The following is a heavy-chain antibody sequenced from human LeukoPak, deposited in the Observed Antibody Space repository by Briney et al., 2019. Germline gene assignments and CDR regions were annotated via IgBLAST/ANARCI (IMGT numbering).Heavy chain of an antibody. CDR3: ARRPELRAFDI. J-gene: IGHJ3*02. V-gene: IGHV4-59*01. CDR2: IYYSGST. Sequence: PSETLSLTCTVSGGSISTYYWSWIRQPPGRGLEWIGNIYYSGSTNYNPSLKSRVTISVDTSKKQFSLKLTSVTAADTAVYYCARRPELRAFDIWGQGTMVTVSS. D-gene: IGHD1-14*01. CDR1: GGSISTYY.